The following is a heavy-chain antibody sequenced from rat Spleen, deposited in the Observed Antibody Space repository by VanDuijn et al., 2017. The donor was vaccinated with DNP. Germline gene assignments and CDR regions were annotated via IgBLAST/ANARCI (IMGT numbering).Heavy chain of an antibody. J-gene: IGHJ2*01. Sequence: EVQLVETGGGLVQPGRSLKLSCTASGFTFNNYYMAWVRQAPTRGLEWVATINTDGGNTYYRDSVKGRFTISRDNAKSSLNLQMDSLRSEDTATYYCATRNSGYGWYFDYWGQGVMVTVSS. CDR3: ATRNSGYGWYFDY. CDR2: INTDGGNT. V-gene: IGHV5-25*01. CDR1: GFTFNNYY. D-gene: IGHD4-3*01.